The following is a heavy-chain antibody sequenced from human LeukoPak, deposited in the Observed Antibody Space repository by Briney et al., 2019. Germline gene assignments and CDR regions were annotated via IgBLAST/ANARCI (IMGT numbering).Heavy chain of an antibody. CDR2: IYYSGST. CDR3: ASRSGSFSDALDI. D-gene: IGHD3-10*01. J-gene: IGHJ3*02. V-gene: IGHV4-39*01. CDR1: GGSISSSNYY. Sequence: SETLSLTCTVSGGSISSSNYYWGWIRQPPGKGLEWIGSIYYSGSTYYNPSLKSRVTISVDTSKNQFSLKLSSVTAADTAVYYCASRSGSFSDALDIWGQGTLVTVSS.